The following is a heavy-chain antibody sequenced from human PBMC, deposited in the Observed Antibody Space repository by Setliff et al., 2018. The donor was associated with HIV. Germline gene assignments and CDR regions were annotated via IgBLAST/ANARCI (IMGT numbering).Heavy chain of an antibody. CDR1: GGSFSGSY. V-gene: IGHV4-34*01. J-gene: IGHJ5*02. D-gene: IGHD5-12*01. Sequence: SETLSLTCAVHGGSFSGSYWSWIRQPPGKGLEWIGEVNHSGSTSYNPSLESRVTISVDTSKNHFSLKLSSVTAADTAVYYCARHIAGYSAYDLGWFDPWGQGTLVTVSS. CDR2: VNHSGST. CDR3: ARHIAGYSAYDLGWFDP.